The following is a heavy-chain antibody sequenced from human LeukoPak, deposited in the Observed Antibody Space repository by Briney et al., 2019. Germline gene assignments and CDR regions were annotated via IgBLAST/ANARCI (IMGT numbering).Heavy chain of an antibody. V-gene: IGHV3-30-3*01. D-gene: IGHD4-17*01. CDR3: ALHDYGDYFDY. CDR1: GFTFSSYA. J-gene: IGHJ4*02. CDR2: ISYDGSNK. Sequence: GRSLRLSCAASGFTFSSYAMHWVRQAPGKGLEWVAVISYDGSNKYYADSVKGRFTISRDNSKNTLYLQMNSLRAEDTAVYYCALHDYGDYFDYWGQGTLVTVSS.